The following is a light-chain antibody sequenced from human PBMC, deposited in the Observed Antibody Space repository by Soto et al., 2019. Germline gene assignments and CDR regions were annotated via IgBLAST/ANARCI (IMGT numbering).Light chain of an antibody. Sequence: QSVLTQPPSASGTPGQRVTISCSGSSSNIGSNYVYWYQQLPGTAPKLLIYRNNQRPSGVPDRFSGSKSGNTASLTISGLQAEDEADYYCCSYAGSYTFGFGTGTKVTVL. CDR2: RNN. CDR3: CSYAGSYTFG. CDR1: SSNIGSNY. V-gene: IGLV1-47*01. J-gene: IGLJ1*01.